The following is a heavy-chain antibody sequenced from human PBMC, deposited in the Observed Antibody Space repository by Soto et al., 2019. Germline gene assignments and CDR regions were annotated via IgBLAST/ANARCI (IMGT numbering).Heavy chain of an antibody. D-gene: IGHD4-17*01. V-gene: IGHV5-51*03. CDR2: IYPGDSDT. CDR3: ASLLHDYGDYGLDDYYYMDV. J-gene: IGHJ6*03. CDR1: GYSFTSYW. Sequence: EVQLVQSGAEAKKPGESLKISCKGSGYSFTSYWIGWVRQMPGKGLEWMGIIYPGDSDTRYSPSFQGQVTISPDKSISTAYLQWSSLKASDTAMYYCASLLHDYGDYGLDDYYYMDVWGKGTTVTVSS.